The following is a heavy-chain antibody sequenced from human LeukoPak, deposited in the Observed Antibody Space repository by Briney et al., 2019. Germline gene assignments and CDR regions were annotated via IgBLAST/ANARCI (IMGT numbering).Heavy chain of an antibody. V-gene: IGHV4-59*01. J-gene: IGHJ4*02. CDR2: IYYSGST. CDR1: GGSISSYY. CDR3: ARDRGSGWHFDY. D-gene: IGHD6-19*01. Sequence: KPSETLSLTCTVSGGSISSYYWSWIRQPPGKGLEWIGYIYYSGSTNYNPSLKSRVTISVDTSKNQFSLKLSSVTAADTAVYYCARDRGSGWHFDYWGQGTLVTVSS.